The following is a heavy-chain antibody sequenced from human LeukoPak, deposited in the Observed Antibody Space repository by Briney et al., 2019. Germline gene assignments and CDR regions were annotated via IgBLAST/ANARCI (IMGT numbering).Heavy chain of an antibody. D-gene: IGHD7-27*01. J-gene: IGHJ4*02. CDR3: ARGPPNWGSTH. CDR1: GDTFTKYD. CDR2: MSPNSGNT. V-gene: IGHV1-8*01. Sequence: GASVKVSCKASGDTFTKYDINWVRQATGQGLEWLGWMSPNSGNTGYAQKFQGRVSMTRDTSVNTAYMELSSLRSEDTAVYYCARGPPNWGSTHWGQGTLVTVSS.